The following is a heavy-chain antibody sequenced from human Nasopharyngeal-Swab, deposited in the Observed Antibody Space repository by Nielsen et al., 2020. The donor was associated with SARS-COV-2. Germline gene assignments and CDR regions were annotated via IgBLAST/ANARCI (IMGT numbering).Heavy chain of an antibody. J-gene: IGHJ4*02. CDR1: GYTFPNYG. D-gene: IGHD6-19*01. CDR2: IIAANGGT. V-gene: IGHV1-18*01. Sequence: ASVKVSCKASGYTFPNYGISWVRQATGQGLEWMGWIIAANGGTNYAQKLQARVTMTTDTSTSTAYMELTSLRFDDTAIYYCARVPFRSGWLGLDYWGQGTLVTVSS. CDR3: ARVPFRSGWLGLDY.